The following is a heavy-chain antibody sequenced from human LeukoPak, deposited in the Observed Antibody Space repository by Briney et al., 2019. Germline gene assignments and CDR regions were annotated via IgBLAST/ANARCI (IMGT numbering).Heavy chain of an antibody. CDR1: GYTFTSYG. D-gene: IGHD3-10*01. CDR3: ARSGVLWFGELLENYYYYMDV. V-gene: IGHV1-18*01. Sequence: ASVKDSCKASGYTFTSYGISWVRQAPGQGLEWMGWISAYNGNTNYAQKLQGRVTMTTDTSTSTAYMELRSLRSDDTAVYYCARSGVLWFGELLENYYYYMDVWGKGTTVTVSS. J-gene: IGHJ6*03. CDR2: ISAYNGNT.